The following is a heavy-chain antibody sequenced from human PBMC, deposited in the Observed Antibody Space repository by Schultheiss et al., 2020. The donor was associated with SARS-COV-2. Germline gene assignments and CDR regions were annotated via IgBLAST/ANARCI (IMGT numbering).Heavy chain of an antibody. CDR2: VSNDGKNK. Sequence: GGSLRLSCAGSGFNFSDYAMQWVRQAPGKGLEWVALVSNDGKNKYYADSVKGRFTIYRDNYKNTLYLQMNGLRTEETAVYYCARGTYGDGGFDYWGQGTLVTVSS. CDR3: ARGTYGDGGFDY. J-gene: IGHJ4*02. D-gene: IGHD4-17*01. V-gene: IGHV3-30*04. CDR1: GFNFSDYA.